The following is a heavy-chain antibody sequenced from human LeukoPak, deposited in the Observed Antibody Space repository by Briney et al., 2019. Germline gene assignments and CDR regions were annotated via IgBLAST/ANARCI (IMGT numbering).Heavy chain of an antibody. CDR2: FYYTGST. Sequence: SETLSFTCTVSGDSTSSSTYYWGWIRQPPGRGLEWLGSFYYTGSTYYNPSLKSRVPISVDTSKNQFSLKLSSVTAADTAVYYCARHLYSSTRKPTFDYWGQGTLVTVSS. J-gene: IGHJ4*02. CDR1: GDSTSSSTYY. D-gene: IGHD6-13*01. V-gene: IGHV4-39*01. CDR3: ARHLYSSTRKPTFDY.